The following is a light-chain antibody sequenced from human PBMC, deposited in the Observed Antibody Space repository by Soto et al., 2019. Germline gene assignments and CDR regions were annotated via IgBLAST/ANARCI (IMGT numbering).Light chain of an antibody. Sequence: QSAPTQPPSASGSPGQSVTISCTGTSSDVGGYNYVSWYQQHPGKVPKLMVYEVNKRPSGVPDRFSGSKSGNTASLTVSGLQAEDEVDYYCTSYAGGNNVFGTGTKVTVL. CDR3: TSYAGGNNV. CDR2: EVN. V-gene: IGLV2-8*01. J-gene: IGLJ1*01. CDR1: SSDVGGYNY.